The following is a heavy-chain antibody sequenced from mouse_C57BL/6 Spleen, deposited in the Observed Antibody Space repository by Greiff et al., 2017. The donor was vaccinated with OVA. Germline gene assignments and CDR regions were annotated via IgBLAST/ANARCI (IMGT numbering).Heavy chain of an antibody. CDR2: ISYDGSN. J-gene: IGHJ2*01. D-gene: IGHD1-1*01. CDR1: GYSITSGYY. V-gene: IGHV3-6*01. CDR3: ATYCYGSRDYFDY. Sequence: ESGPGLVKPSQSLSLTCSVTGYSITSGYYWNWIRQFPGNKLEWMGYISYDGSNNYNPSLKNRISITRNTSKNQFFLKLNSVTTEDTATYYCATYCYGSRDYFDYWGQGTTLTVSS.